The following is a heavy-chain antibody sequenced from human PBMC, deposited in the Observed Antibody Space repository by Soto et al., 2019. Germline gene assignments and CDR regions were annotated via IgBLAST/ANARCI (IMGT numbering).Heavy chain of an antibody. Sequence: QVQLVQSGAEVKKPGSSVKVSCKASGGTFSSYAISWVRQAPGQGLEWMGGIIPIFGTANYAQKFQGRVTITADESTSTAYMELSSLRSEDTAVYYCARDKTGYSSSSQSTVLDYWGQGTLVTVSS. J-gene: IGHJ4*02. CDR2: IIPIFGTA. CDR3: ARDKTGYSSSSQSTVLDY. CDR1: GGTFSSYA. V-gene: IGHV1-69*01. D-gene: IGHD6-13*01.